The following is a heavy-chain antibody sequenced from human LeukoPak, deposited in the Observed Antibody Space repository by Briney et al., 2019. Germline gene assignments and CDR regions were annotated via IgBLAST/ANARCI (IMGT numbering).Heavy chain of an antibody. CDR3: ARARRRGITRYDY. D-gene: IGHD1-20*01. J-gene: IGHJ4*02. CDR1: GYTFTSYY. Sequence: GASVKVSCKSSGYTFTSYYMHWVRQAPGQGLEWMGIINPCSGSTSYAQNFQGRATMTRTMSTRTVYMELSSLRSEDTAVYYCARARRRGITRYDYWGQGTLVTVSS. CDR2: INPCSGST. V-gene: IGHV1-46*01.